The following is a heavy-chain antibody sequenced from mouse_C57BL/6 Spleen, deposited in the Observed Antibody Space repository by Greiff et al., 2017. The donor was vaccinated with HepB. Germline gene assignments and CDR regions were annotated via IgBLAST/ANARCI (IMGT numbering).Heavy chain of an antibody. Sequence: QVQLQQPGAELVKPGASVKLSCKASGYTFTSYWMHWVKQRPGQGLVWIGMIHPNSGSTNYNEKFKSKATLTVDKSSSTAYRQLISLTSEDSAVYYCAGGSSSHFDYWGQGTTLTVSS. J-gene: IGHJ2*01. CDR1: GYTFTSYW. D-gene: IGHD1-1*01. CDR2: IHPNSGST. CDR3: AGGSSSHFDY. V-gene: IGHV1-64*01.